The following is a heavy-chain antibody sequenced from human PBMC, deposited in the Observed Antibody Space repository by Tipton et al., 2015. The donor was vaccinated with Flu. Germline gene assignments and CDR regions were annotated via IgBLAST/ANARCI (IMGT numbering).Heavy chain of an antibody. V-gene: IGHV4-31*03. D-gene: IGHD4-17*01. CDR3: ARVTMTTWDAFDV. CDR1: GDSISSGGYY. J-gene: IGHJ3*01. Sequence: TLSLTCTVSGDSISSGGYYWTWIRQRPGKGLEWIGYIYYSGLSLYNPSLKSRLTISVDKSKNQLSLNLTSVTAADTAVYYCARVTMTTWDAFDVWGQGTMVTVSS. CDR2: IYYSGLS.